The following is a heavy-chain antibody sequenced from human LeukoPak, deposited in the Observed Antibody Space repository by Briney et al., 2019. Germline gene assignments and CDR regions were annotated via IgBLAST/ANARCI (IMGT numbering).Heavy chain of an antibody. Sequence: PGGSLRLSCSASGFVFTIYTMYWVRQAPGKGPEYVSTISGSGNGFSIYYADSVKGRFTISRDNSKNIVYLQMNGLRSEDTAVYYCATSYDMGWLIGYWGQGTLVTVSS. J-gene: IGHJ4*02. V-gene: IGHV3-64D*06. CDR3: ATSYDMGWLIGY. D-gene: IGHD3/OR15-3a*01. CDR2: ISGSGNGFSI. CDR1: GFVFTIYT.